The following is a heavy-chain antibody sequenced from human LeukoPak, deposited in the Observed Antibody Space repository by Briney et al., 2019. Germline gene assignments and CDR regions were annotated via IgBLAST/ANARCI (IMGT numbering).Heavy chain of an antibody. V-gene: IGHV3-53*01. CDR3: ARDRDGDDAFDI. D-gene: IGHD3-10*01. Sequence: GGSLRLSCAASGFTFSSYGMHWVRQAPGKGLEWVSVIYSGGSTYYADSVKGRFTISRDNSKNTLYLQMNSLRAEDTAVYYCARDRDGDDAFDIWGQGTMVTVSS. J-gene: IGHJ3*02. CDR2: IYSGGST. CDR1: GFTFSSYG.